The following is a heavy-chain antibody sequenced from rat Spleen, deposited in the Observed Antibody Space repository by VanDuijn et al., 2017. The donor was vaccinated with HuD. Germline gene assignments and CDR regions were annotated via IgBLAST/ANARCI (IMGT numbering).Heavy chain of an antibody. CDR2: INYDGSGT. D-gene: IGHD1-9*01. CDR3: AREGTYYGDYFDY. V-gene: IGHV5-29*01. CDR1: GFTFSNYA. J-gene: IGHJ2*01. Sequence: EVQLVESGGGLVQPGRSLKLSCAPQGFTFSNYAMPWVRQAPTKGLEWVATINYDGSGTYYRDSVKGRFTISRDNAKSTLYLQMDSLRSEDTATYYCAREGTYYGDYFDYWGQGVMVTVSS.